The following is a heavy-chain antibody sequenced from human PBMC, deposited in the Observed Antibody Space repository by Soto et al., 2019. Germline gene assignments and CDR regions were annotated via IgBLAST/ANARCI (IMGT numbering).Heavy chain of an antibody. CDR1: GFIFRNFG. Sequence: QVQLVESGGGVVQPGRSLRLSCAASGFIFRNFGMHWVRRAPGKGLEWVATISGDGNDKYYPDSMKGRFTISRDNFNNTLYLQLNSLRPEDTAVYHCVQGSSTAHQPLDSWGQGVSVTVSS. CDR3: VQGSSTAHQPLDS. V-gene: IGHV3-30*03. D-gene: IGHD2-2*01. J-gene: IGHJ4*02. CDR2: ISGDGNDK.